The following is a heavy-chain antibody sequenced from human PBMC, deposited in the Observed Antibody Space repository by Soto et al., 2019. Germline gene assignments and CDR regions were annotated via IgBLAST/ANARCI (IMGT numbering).Heavy chain of an antibody. V-gene: IGHV4-34*01. Sequence: GHSWSRINKQTGKGLEWIGEINHSGSTNYNPSLKSRVTISVDTSKNQFSLKLSSVTAADTAVYYCARGRYSYGYRYFDYWGQGTLVTVSS. J-gene: IGHJ4*02. CDR2: INHSGST. CDR1: GHS. D-gene: IGHD5-18*01. CDR3: ARGRYSYGYRYFDY.